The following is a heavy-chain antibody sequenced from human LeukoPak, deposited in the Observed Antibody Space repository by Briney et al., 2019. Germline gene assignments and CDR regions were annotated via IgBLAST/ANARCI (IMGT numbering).Heavy chain of an antibody. J-gene: IGHJ4*02. V-gene: IGHV3-21*06. CDR1: GFTFSSYS. Sequence: GGSLRLSCAASGFTFSSYSMNWVRQAPGKGLEWVSSISSNSYHIFHADSVKGRFTTSRDNAKNSLYLQMNSLRAEDTAVYYCTRDLSIDYYYWGQGTLVTVFS. CDR3: TRDLSIDYYY. CDR2: ISSNSYHI. D-gene: IGHD3-22*01.